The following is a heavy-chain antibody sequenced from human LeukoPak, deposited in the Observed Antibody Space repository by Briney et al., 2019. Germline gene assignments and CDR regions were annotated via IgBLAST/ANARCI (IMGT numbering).Heavy chain of an antibody. CDR3: ARGGAAAGSYYYYYYYMDV. Sequence: SETLSLTCTVSGGSISSYYWSWIRQPAGKGLESIGHISTSGSTNYNPSLKSRVTMSVDTSKNQFSLKLSSVTAADTAVYYCARGGAAAGSYYYYYYYMDVWGKGTTVTVSS. D-gene: IGHD6-13*01. CDR1: GGSISSYY. V-gene: IGHV4-4*07. CDR2: ISTSGST. J-gene: IGHJ6*03.